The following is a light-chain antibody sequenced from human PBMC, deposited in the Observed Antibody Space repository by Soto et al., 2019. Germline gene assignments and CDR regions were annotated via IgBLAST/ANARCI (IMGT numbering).Light chain of an antibody. J-gene: IGKJ5*01. Sequence: EIMMTQSPATLSVSPGEKATLSCRASQSVSNNLAWYQQKPGQAPRLLIYYASTRATGIPARFSGSGSGTEFTLTISSLQSEDFALFYCQQYNNWPPITFGQGTRLEIK. CDR3: QQYNNWPPIT. CDR2: YAS. V-gene: IGKV3-15*01. CDR1: QSVSNN.